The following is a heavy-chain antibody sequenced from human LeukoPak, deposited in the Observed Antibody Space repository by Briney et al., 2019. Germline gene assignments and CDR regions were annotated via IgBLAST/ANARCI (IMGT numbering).Heavy chain of an antibody. Sequence: GGSLRLSCAASGFTFSSYAMHWVRQAPGKGLEWVAVISYDGSNKYYADSVKGRFTISRDNSKNTLYLQMNSLRAEDTAVYYCAKAAGYSSGWAGDYYYGMDVWGQGTTVTVSS. CDR2: ISYDGSNK. CDR1: GFTFSSYA. D-gene: IGHD6-19*01. J-gene: IGHJ6*02. CDR3: AKAAGYSSGWAGDYYYGMDV. V-gene: IGHV3-30-3*01.